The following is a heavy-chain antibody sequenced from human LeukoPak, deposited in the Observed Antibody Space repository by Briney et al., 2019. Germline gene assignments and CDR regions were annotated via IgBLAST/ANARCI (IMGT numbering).Heavy chain of an antibody. J-gene: IGHJ4*02. V-gene: IGHV6-1*01. CDR3: ARDPGVGAYYDFWSGYYPFDY. CDR2: TYYRSKWYN. D-gene: IGHD3-3*01. CDR1: GDGVSSNSAA. Sequence: SQTLSLTCAISGDGVSSNSAAWNWIRQSPSRGLEWLGRTYYRSKWYNDYAVSVKSRITINPDTSKNQFSLQLNSVTPEDTAVYYCARDPGVGAYYDFWSGYYPFDYWGQGTLVTVSS.